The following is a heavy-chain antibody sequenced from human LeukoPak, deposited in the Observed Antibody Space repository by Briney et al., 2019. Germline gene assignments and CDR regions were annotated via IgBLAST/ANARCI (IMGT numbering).Heavy chain of an antibody. CDR2: ISSSGSTI. D-gene: IGHD5-12*01. CDR3: ARGGVYYYYYGMDV. CDR1: GFTFSNYW. J-gene: IGHJ6*02. Sequence: GGSLRLSCAASGFTFSNYWMTWGRQAPGKGLEWVSYISSSGSTIYYADSVKGRFTISRDNAKNSLYLQMNSLRAEDTAVYYCARGGVYYYYYGMDVWGQGTTVTVSS. V-gene: IGHV3-11*01.